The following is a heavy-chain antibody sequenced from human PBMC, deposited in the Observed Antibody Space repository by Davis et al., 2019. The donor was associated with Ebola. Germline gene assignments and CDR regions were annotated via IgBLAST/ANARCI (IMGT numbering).Heavy chain of an antibody. D-gene: IGHD5-18*01. V-gene: IGHV3-23*01. Sequence: PGGSLRLSCAASGLTFSSYAMNWVRQAPGKGLEWVSAISGRGGTTYYAYSVKGRFTISRDNSKNTLYLQMNSLRAEDTAVYYCARGDQGYSYGYCFDYWGQGTLVIVSS. CDR3: ARGDQGYSYGYCFDY. CDR1: GLTFSSYA. J-gene: IGHJ4*02. CDR2: ISGRGGTT.